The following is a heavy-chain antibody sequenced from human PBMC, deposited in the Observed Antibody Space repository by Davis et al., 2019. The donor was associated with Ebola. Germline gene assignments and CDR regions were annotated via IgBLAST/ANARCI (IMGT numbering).Heavy chain of an antibody. V-gene: IGHV3-7*01. D-gene: IGHD6-13*01. CDR3: ARVYSAYYFDL. Sequence: GGSLRLSCAASGFTFSTYWMSWVRQAPGKRLEWVANIKQDGSEKYYVDSVKGRFTISRDNAKNSLSLQMNSLRAEDTAVYYCARVYSAYYFDLWGQGTLVTVSS. CDR1: GFTFSTYW. J-gene: IGHJ4*02. CDR2: IKQDGSEK.